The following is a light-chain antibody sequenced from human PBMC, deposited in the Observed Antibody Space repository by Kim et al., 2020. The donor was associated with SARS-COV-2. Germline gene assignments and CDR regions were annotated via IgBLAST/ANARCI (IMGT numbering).Light chain of an antibody. CDR3: QQYDSDDYT. CDR1: QNIGRW. CDR2: QAS. J-gene: IGKJ2*01. V-gene: IGKV1-5*03. Sequence: DIQMTQSPSTLSASVGDRVTITCRASQNIGRWLAWYQQKPGKAPKLLIYQASTLERGVPSSFSGSGSGTEFTLTITSLQPDDFATYSCQQYDSDDYTFGQGTKLEIK.